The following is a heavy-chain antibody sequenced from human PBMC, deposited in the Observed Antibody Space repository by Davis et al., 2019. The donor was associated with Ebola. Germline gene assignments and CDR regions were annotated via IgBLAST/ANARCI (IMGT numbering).Heavy chain of an antibody. Sequence: PGGSLRLSCAASGFTFSRYWMTWVRQAPGKGLEWVANIKEDGSVKYYVDSVKGRFTISRDNAKNSLFLQVNSLGAEDTAVYYCARAGSGSYHYYYGMDVWGQGTTVTVSS. CDR1: GFTFSRYW. D-gene: IGHD3-10*01. V-gene: IGHV3-7*04. CDR2: IKEDGSVK. J-gene: IGHJ6*02. CDR3: ARAGSGSYHYYYGMDV.